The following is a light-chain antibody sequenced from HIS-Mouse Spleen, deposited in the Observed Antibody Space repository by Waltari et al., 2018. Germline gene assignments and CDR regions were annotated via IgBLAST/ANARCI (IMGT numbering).Light chain of an antibody. CDR1: PSVLYSSNNKNY. J-gene: IGKJ4*01. CDR2: LAS. Sequence: DIVMTQSPDSLAVSLAEGATINCKSSPSVLYSSNNKNYLAWYQQKPGQPPKLLIYLASTRESGVPDRFSGSGSGTDFTLTISSLQAEDVAVYYCQQYYSTPLTFGGGTKVEIK. V-gene: IGKV4-1*01. CDR3: QQYYSTPLT.